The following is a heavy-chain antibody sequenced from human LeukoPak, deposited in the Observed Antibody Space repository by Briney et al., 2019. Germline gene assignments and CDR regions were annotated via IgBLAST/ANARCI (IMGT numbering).Heavy chain of an antibody. CDR1: GYTFTSYD. Sequence: ASVKVSCKASGYTFTSYDISWVRQAPGQGLEWMGWISAYNGNTNYAQKLQGRVTMTTDTSTSTAYMELRSLRSDDTAVYYCARGTIGDILTGYWYEDWFDPWGQGTLVTVSS. J-gene: IGHJ5*02. CDR2: ISAYNGNT. D-gene: IGHD3-9*01. CDR3: ARGTIGDILTGYWYEDWFDP. V-gene: IGHV1-18*01.